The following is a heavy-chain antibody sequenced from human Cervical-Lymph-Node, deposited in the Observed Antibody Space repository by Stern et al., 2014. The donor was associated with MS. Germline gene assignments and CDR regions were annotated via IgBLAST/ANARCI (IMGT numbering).Heavy chain of an antibody. D-gene: IGHD1-26*01. CDR1: GFSLTTDGMC. V-gene: IGHV2-70*01. CDR3: ARTRWGASGRHAARFDH. J-gene: IGHJ3*01. Sequence: ESGPALVRPTQTLTLTCSFSGFSLTTDGMCVSWIRQPPGKALQWLALVDWDDDTYYDTSLRIRLTISKDTSKNQVVLTMANMDPVDTATYFCARTRWGASGRHAARFDHWGQGTVVTVSS. CDR2: VDWDDDT.